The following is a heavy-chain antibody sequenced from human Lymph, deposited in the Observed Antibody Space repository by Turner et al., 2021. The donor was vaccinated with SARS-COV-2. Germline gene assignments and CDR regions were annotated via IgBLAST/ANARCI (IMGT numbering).Heavy chain of an antibody. CDR3: ARMGSSSWYFDY. Sequence: EVQLVESGGGLVQPGGSLRLSCAASGFTFSYYWMSWVRQAPGKGLEWVANIKQDGSEKYYVDSVKGRFTISRDNAKNSLFLQMNSLRAEDTAVYYCARMGSSSWYFDYWGQGTLFTVSS. D-gene: IGHD1-26*01. CDR1: GFTFSYYW. CDR2: IKQDGSEK. J-gene: IGHJ4*02. V-gene: IGHV3-7*01.